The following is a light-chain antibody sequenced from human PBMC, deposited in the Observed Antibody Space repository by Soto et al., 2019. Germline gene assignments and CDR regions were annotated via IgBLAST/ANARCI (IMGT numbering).Light chain of an antibody. Sequence: DIQLTQSPSFLSASVGDTVTINCRASQGITSYLAWYQQKPGKAPKLLIYAASTLQSGVPSRFSGSGSGTEYTLTISSLQPEDFATYYCQQLHSCPRTFGQGTKVEVK. J-gene: IGKJ1*01. CDR2: AAS. CDR3: QQLHSCPRT. CDR1: QGITSY. V-gene: IGKV1-9*01.